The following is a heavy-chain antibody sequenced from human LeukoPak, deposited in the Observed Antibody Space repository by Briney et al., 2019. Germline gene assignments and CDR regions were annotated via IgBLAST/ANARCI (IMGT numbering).Heavy chain of an antibody. V-gene: IGHV3-7*01. CDR3: ASGRHDFLH. CDR1: GFVFSTYW. CDR2: INLDGTEE. Sequence: GGSLRLSCAASGFVFSTYWMTWVRQAPGKGLEWVANINLDGTEEHYVDSSLKGRFTISRDKAKNSLYLQMTSLRVEDTAVYYCASGRHDFLHWGQGTLVTVSS. J-gene: IGHJ4*02. D-gene: IGHD3/OR15-3a*01.